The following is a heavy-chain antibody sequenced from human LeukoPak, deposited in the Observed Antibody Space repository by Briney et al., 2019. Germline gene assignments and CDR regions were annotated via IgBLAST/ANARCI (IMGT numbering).Heavy chain of an antibody. CDR3: AREGLYSSSSGVGYYFDY. CDR1: GGSFSGYY. Sequence: SETLSLTCAVYGGSFSGYYWSWIRQPPGKGLEWIGYIYYSGSTNYNPSLKSRVTISVDTSKNQFSLKLSSVTAADTAVYYCAREGLYSSSSGVGYYFDYWGQGTLVTVSS. V-gene: IGHV4-59*01. J-gene: IGHJ4*02. D-gene: IGHD6-6*01. CDR2: IYYSGST.